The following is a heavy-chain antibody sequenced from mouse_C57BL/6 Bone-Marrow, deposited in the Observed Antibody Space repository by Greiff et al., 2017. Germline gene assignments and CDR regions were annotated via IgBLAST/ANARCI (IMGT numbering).Heavy chain of an antibody. V-gene: IGHV1-81*01. CDR1: GYTFTSYG. J-gene: IGHJ4*01. CDR3: ARSVITTVVAPYYAMDY. D-gene: IGHD1-1*01. CDR2: IYPRSGNT. Sequence: VQLQQSGAELARPGASVKLSCKASGYTFTSYGISWVKQRTGQGLEWIGEIYPRSGNTYYNEKFKGKATLTADKSSSTAYMELRSLTSEDSAVYFCARSVITTVVAPYYAMDYWGQGTSVTVSS.